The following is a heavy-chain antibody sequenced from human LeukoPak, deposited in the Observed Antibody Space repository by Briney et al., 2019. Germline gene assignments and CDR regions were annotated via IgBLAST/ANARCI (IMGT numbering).Heavy chain of an antibody. CDR1: GGSISSSSYY. J-gene: IGHJ5*02. CDR2: IYYSGST. Sequence: SETLSPTCTVSGGSISSSSYYWGWIRQPPGKGLEWIGSIYYSGSTFYNPSLKSRVTMSVDTSKNQFSLKLTSVTAADTAVYYCARPGGDYVSEFDPWGQGTLVTVSS. D-gene: IGHD4-17*01. V-gene: IGHV4-39*01. CDR3: ARPGGDYVSEFDP.